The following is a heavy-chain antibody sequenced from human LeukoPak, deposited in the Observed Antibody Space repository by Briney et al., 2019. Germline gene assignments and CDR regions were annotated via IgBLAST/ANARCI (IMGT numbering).Heavy chain of an antibody. V-gene: IGHV4-59*08. CDR2: IYYSGST. J-gene: IGHJ5*02. CDR1: GGSISSYY. CDR3: VRQLVGGWFDP. D-gene: IGHD3-16*01. Sequence: SETLSLTCTVSGGSISSYYWSWIRQPPGKGLEWIGYIYYSGSTNYNPSLKSRVTISVDTSKNQFSLKLSSVTAADTAVYYCVRQLVGGWFDPWGQGTLVTVSS.